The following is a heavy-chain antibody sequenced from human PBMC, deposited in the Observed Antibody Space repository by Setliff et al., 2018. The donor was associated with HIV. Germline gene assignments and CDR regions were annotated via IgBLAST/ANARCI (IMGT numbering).Heavy chain of an antibody. J-gene: IGHJ4*02. CDR1: GFTFSSYA. V-gene: IGHV3-23*01. Sequence: GGSLRLSCAASGFTFSSYAMNWVRQAPGKGLEWVSTISGGGGVTYYADSVKGRFSISRDNSKNTLYLQMSSLRVEDTAVYYCMKGEHGVAYWGQGTLVTVSS. CDR2: ISGGGGVT. CDR3: MKGEHGVAY. D-gene: IGHD2-8*01.